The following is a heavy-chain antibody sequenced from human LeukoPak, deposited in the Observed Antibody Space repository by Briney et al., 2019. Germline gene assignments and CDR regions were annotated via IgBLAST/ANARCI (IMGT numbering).Heavy chain of an antibody. CDR1: GFTFSSYS. Sequence: GGSLILSCAASGFTFSSYSMNWVRQAPGKGLEWVSSISSSSSYIYYADSVKGRFTISRDNAKNSLYLQMNSLRAEDTAVYYCARVGSRRTTALDYWGQGTLVTVSS. CDR2: ISSSSSYI. CDR3: ARVGSRRTTALDY. V-gene: IGHV3-21*01. D-gene: IGHD4-17*01. J-gene: IGHJ4*02.